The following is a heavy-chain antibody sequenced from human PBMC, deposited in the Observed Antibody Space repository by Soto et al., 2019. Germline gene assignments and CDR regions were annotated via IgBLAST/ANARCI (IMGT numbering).Heavy chain of an antibody. J-gene: IGHJ4*02. V-gene: IGHV1-3*01. CDR3: ARGLNGYLHYFDY. Sequence: QVQLVQSGAEVKKPGASVKVSCKASGYTFTSYAMHWVRQAPGQRLEWMGWINAGNGNTKYSQKFXXRXTSTRDTSASTAYMELSSLRSEDTAVYYCARGLNGYLHYFDYWGQGTLVTVSS. D-gene: IGHD5-18*01. CDR1: GYTFTSYA. CDR2: INAGNGNT.